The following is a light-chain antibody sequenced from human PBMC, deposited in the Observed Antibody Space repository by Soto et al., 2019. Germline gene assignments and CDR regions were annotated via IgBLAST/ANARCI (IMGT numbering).Light chain of an antibody. J-gene: IGLJ2*01. Sequence: QSALTQPASVSGSPGQSITISCTGTSSDVGGYNYVSWYQQHPGKAPKLMIYDVSNRPSGVSNRFSGSKSGNTASLTISGLQAEDVADYYCSSYTSRSALLVFGGGTKLTVL. CDR2: DVS. CDR1: SSDVGGYNY. V-gene: IGLV2-14*01. CDR3: SSYTSRSALLV.